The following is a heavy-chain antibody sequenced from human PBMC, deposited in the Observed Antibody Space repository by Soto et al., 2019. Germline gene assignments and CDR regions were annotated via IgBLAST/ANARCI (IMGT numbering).Heavy chain of an antibody. CDR1: GFTFSNYW. CDR2: IKQDGSEK. CDR3: ARDLGRTAAGYYYYYAMDV. J-gene: IGHJ6*02. Sequence: GGSLRLSCAASGFTFSNYWMNWVRQAPGKGLEWVANIKQDGSEKYLVDSVKGRFTISRDNAKNSLYLQMNSLRAEDAAVYYCARDLGRTAAGYYYYYAMDVWGQGTTVTVSS. D-gene: IGHD2-2*01. V-gene: IGHV3-7*01.